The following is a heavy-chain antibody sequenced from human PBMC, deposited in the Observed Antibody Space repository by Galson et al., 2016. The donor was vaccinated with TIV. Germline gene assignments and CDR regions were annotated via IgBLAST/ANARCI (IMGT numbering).Heavy chain of an antibody. CDR3: AKDRNTALDTYYYYYGMDV. J-gene: IGHJ6*02. CDR1: GGSFSTHT. CDR2: IVPLFRTT. V-gene: IGHV1-69*13. Sequence: SVKVSCKASGGSFSTHTFNWVRRAPGQGLEWMGGIVPLFRTTNYAQKFQGRVTFTADESSSTAYMEVSRLTSDDTAVYYCAKDRNTALDTYYYYYGMDVWAKGPRSPSP. D-gene: IGHD5-18*01.